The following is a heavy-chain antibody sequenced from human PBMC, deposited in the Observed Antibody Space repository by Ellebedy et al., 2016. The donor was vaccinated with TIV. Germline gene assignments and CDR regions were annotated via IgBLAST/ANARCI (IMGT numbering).Heavy chain of an antibody. CDR3: ARDQRPFSSSRAGASDV. V-gene: IGHV1-18*01. D-gene: IGHD6-13*01. Sequence: ASVKVSXXASGFPFTSYGFTWVRQAPGQGPEWMGWISANNHKTSYAQKFQGRATMSADTSTNTVYMELRSLRSDDTAVYYCARDQRPFSSSRAGASDVWGQGTMVTVSS. CDR2: ISANNHKT. CDR1: GFPFTSYG. J-gene: IGHJ3*01.